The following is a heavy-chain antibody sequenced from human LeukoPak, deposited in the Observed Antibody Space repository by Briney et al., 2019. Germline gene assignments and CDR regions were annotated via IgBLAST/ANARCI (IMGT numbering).Heavy chain of an antibody. D-gene: IGHD3-22*01. CDR2: ISISSSYI. CDR3: ARDLLTYYYDSSGYPFGD. Sequence: GGSLRLSCAASGFTFSSDCMNWVRQAPGKGRGLVSSISISSSYISYADSVEGRFTISRDNAKHSLYLQMNSLRDEATGVYYCARDLLTYYYDSSGYPFGDWGQGTLVTVAS. CDR1: GFTFSSDC. V-gene: IGHV3-21*01. J-gene: IGHJ4*02.